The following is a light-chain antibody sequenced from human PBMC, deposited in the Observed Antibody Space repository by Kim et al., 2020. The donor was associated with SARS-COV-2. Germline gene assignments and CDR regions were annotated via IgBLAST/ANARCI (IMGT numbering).Light chain of an antibody. V-gene: IGKV3-11*01. CDR3: QQRSIWPLT. CDR1: QSVNSY. CDR2: DAF. Sequence: EIVLTQSPATLSLSPGERATLSCRASQSVNSYLAWYQQKPGQAPRLLIYDAFNRANGIPARFSGSGYGTDFTLTISSLEPEDSAVYYCQQRSIWPLTFGGGTKVDIK. J-gene: IGKJ4*01.